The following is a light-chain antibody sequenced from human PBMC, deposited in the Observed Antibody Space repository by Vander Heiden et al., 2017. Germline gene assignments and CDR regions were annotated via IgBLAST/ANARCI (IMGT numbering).Light chain of an antibody. Sequence: DIVMTQSPDSLGVSLGERATINCKSSQSVLYNSKNKNYLAWYQQKPGQPPKLLIYWASTRESGVPDRFSGSGSGTDFTLTISSLQAEDVAVYYCQQYYSTPLTFGGGTKVEIK. CDR1: QSVLYNSKNKNY. CDR2: WAS. CDR3: QQYYSTPLT. V-gene: IGKV4-1*01. J-gene: IGKJ4*01.